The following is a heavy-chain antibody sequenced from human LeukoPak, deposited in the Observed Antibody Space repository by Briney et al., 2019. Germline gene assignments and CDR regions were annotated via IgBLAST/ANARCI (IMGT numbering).Heavy chain of an antibody. J-gene: IGHJ4*02. Sequence: ASETLSLTCTVSGGSISSYYWSWIRQPPGKGLEWIGYIYYSGSTNYNPSLKSRVTISVDTSKNQFSLKLSSVTAADTAVYYCARDEGLGPAAISPNFDYWGQGTLVTVSS. V-gene: IGHV4-59*08. CDR3: ARDEGLGPAAISPNFDY. D-gene: IGHD2-2*02. CDR1: GGSISSYY. CDR2: IYYSGST.